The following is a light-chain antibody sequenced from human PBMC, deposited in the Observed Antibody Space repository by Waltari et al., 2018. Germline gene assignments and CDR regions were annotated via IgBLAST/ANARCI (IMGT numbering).Light chain of an antibody. Sequence: EIVMTQSPATLSVSPGERATLSCRASQSVSSNLAWYQQRPGQAPGLLIYGASTRATGIPARFSGSGSATEFTLTISSLQSEDFAVYYCQQYNNWPPAFGGGTKVEIK. CDR3: QQYNNWPPA. J-gene: IGKJ4*01. CDR2: GAS. CDR1: QSVSSN. V-gene: IGKV3-15*01.